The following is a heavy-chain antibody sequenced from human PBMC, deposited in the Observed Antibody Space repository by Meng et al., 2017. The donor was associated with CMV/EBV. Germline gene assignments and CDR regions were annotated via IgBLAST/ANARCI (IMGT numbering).Heavy chain of an antibody. Sequence: SETLSLTCTVSGGSISSGDYYWSWIRQPPGKGLEWIGYIYYSGSTYYNPSLKSRVTISVATSKNQFSLKLSSVTAADTAVYYCARGYCSSTSCYYYYGMDVWGQGTTVTVSS. CDR3: ARGYCSSTSCYYYYGMDV. J-gene: IGHJ6*02. CDR1: GGSISSGDYY. CDR2: IYYSGST. V-gene: IGHV4-30-4*08. D-gene: IGHD2-2*01.